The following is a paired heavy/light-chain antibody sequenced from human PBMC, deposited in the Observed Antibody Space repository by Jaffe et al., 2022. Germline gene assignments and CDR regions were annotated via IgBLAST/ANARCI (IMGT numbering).Light chain of an antibody. CDR1: QSISSY. CDR2: AAS. V-gene: IGKV1-39*01. J-gene: IGKJ4*01. Sequence: DIQMTQSPSSLSASVGDRVTITCRASQSISSYLNWYQQKPGKAPKLLIYAASSLQSGVPSRFSGSGSGTDFTLTISSLQPEDFATYYCQQSYSTPRALTFGGGTKVEIK. CDR3: QQSYSTPRALT.
Heavy chain of an antibody. CDR2: IYYSGST. CDR1: GGSISSYY. V-gene: IGHV4-59*01. J-gene: IGHJ5*02. D-gene: IGHD2-2*01. Sequence: QVQLQESGPGLVKPSETLSLTCTVSGGSISSYYWSWIRQPPGKGLEWIGYIYYSGSTNYNPSLKSRVTISVDTSKNQFSLKLSSVTAADTAVYYCARGIVVVPGAGVWFDPWGQGTLVTVSS. CDR3: ARGIVVVPGAGVWFDP.